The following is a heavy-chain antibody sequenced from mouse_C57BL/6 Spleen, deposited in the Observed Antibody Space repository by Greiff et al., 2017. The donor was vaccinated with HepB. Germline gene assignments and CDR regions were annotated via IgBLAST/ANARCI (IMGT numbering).Heavy chain of an antibody. CDR2: IRNKANGYTT. Sequence: EVQRVESGGGLVQPGGSLSLSCAASGFTFTDYYMSWVRQPPGKALEWLGFIRNKANGYTTEYSASVKGRFTISRDNSQRILYLQMNALRAEDSATYYCARYEVVLYYYAMDYWGQGTSVTVSS. CDR1: GFTFTDYY. J-gene: IGHJ4*01. V-gene: IGHV7-3*01. D-gene: IGHD1-1*01. CDR3: ARYEVVLYYYAMDY.